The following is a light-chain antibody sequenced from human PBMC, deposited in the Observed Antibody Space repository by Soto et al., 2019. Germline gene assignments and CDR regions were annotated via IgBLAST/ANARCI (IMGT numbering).Light chain of an antibody. CDR2: GAS. J-gene: IGKJ1*01. Sequence: EIVLTQSPGTLSLSQGERATVSCRASQSVSNNYLAWYQQKPGQAPRLPIYGASTRATGIPARFIGSGSGTEFTLTISILQSEDFAVYYCQHYNNWTPWTFGQGTKVDIK. CDR1: QSVSNN. V-gene: IGKV3-15*01. CDR3: QHYNNWTPWT.